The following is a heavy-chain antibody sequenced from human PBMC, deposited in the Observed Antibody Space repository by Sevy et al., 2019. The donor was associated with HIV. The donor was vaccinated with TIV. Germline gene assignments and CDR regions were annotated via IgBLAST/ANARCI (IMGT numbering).Heavy chain of an antibody. V-gene: IGHV3-48*03. Sequence: GGSLRLSCAASGFTFSSYEMNWVRQAPGKGLEWVSYISSSGSTIYYADSVKGRLTISRDNAKNSLYLQMNSLGAAATAVYYCATNLKRGYSYGGGFDYWGQGTLVTVSS. D-gene: IGHD5-18*01. J-gene: IGHJ4*02. CDR2: ISSSGSTI. CDR3: ATNLKRGYSYGGGFDY. CDR1: GFTFSSYE.